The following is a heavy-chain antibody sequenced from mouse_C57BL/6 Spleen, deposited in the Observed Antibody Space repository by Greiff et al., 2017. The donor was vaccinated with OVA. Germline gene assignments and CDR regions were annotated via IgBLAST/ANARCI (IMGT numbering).Heavy chain of an antibody. D-gene: IGHD1-1*01. CDR3: ARGDYGSSWFAY. J-gene: IGHJ3*01. CDR2: INPNNGGT. Sequence: VQLQQSGPELVKPGASVKMSCKASGYTFTDYNMHWVKQSHGKSLEWIGYINPNNGGTSYNQKFKGKATLTVNKSSSTAYMELSSLTSEDSAVYYCARGDYGSSWFAYWGQGTLVTVSA. V-gene: IGHV1-22*01. CDR1: GYTFTDYN.